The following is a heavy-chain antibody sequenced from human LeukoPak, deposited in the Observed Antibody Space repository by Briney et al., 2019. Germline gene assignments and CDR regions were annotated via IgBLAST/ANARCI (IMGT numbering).Heavy chain of an antibody. J-gene: IGHJ6*02. Sequence: SETLSLTCAVYGGSFSGYYWSWLRQPPGKGLEWIGEINHSGITNYNPCLKSRVTISVDTSKNQFSLKLSSVTAADTAVYYCARGLRATGYYYYGMDVWGQGTTVTVSS. V-gene: IGHV4-34*01. CDR3: ARGLRATGYYYYGMDV. CDR2: INHSGIT. CDR1: GGSFSGYY.